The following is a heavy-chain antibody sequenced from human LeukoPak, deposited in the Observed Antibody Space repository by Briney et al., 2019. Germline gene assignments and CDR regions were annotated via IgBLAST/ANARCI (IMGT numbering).Heavy chain of an antibody. Sequence: ASVKVSCKASGYTFTSYDINWVRQATGQGLEWMGWMNPNSGNTGYAQKFQGRVTMTRNTSISTAYMELSSLRSEDTAVYYCARGKFYVFWSGYCGSSYYYYYYGMDVWGQGTTVTVSS. V-gene: IGHV1-8*01. D-gene: IGHD3-3*01. CDR1: GYTFTSYD. CDR3: ARGKFYVFWSGYCGSSYYYYYYGMDV. J-gene: IGHJ6*02. CDR2: MNPNSGNT.